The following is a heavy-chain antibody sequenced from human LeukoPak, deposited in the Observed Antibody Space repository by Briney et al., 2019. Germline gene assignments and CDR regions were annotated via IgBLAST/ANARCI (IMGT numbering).Heavy chain of an antibody. Sequence: PGGSLRLSCAVSGFTFSDYGIHWVRQAPGKGLQWVAFIRYDGSNKYYADSVKGRFTISRDNSKNTLYLQMNSLRVEDTAVYYCAKDAISGGVVVPAARSWYFDLWGRGTLVTVSS. D-gene: IGHD2-2*01. V-gene: IGHV3-30*02. CDR1: GFTFSDYG. CDR2: IRYDGSNK. J-gene: IGHJ2*01. CDR3: AKDAISGGVVVPAARSWYFDL.